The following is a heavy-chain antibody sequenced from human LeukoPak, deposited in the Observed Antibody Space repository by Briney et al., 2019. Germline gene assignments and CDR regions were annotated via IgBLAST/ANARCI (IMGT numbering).Heavy chain of an antibody. CDR3: ARLGSYHDF. CDR1: GASIRNYY. Sequence: NPSETLSLTCTVSGASIRNYYWSWIRQTPEKGLEWMGYIHATGGSNYYPSLKSRLTVSIDTPRNQLSLKLTSVTAADTAVYFCARLGSYHDFWGQGALVTVSS. CDR2: IHATGGS. D-gene: IGHD1-26*01. J-gene: IGHJ4*02. V-gene: IGHV4-4*09.